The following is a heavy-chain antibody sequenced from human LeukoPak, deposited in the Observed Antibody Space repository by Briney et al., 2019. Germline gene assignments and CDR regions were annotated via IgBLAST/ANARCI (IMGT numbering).Heavy chain of an antibody. D-gene: IGHD4-23*01. J-gene: IGHJ6*03. CDR2: ISSSSSYI. CDR3: ARVPDYGGSSPYYYYYMDV. V-gene: IGHV3-21*01. Sequence: PGVSLRLSCAASGFTFSSYSMNWVRQAPGKELEWVSSISSSSSYIYYADSVKGRFTISRYNAKNSLYLQMNSLRAEDTAVYYCARVPDYGGSSPYYYYYMDVWGKGTTVTVSS. CDR1: GFTFSSYS.